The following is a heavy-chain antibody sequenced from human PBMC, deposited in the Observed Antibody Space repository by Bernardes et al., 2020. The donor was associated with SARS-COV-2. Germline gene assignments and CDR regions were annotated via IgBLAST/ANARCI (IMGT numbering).Heavy chain of an antibody. J-gene: IGHJ4*02. D-gene: IGHD3-10*01. CDR2: ISSSGSTI. Sequence: GGSLRLSCAASGFTFSDYYMSWIRQAPGKGLEWVSYISSSGSTIYYADSVKGRFTISRDNAKNSLYLQMNSLRAEDTAVYYCARLPVTFGELLYYFDYWGQGTLVTVSS. CDR1: GFTFSDYY. CDR3: ARLPVTFGELLYYFDY. V-gene: IGHV3-11*01.